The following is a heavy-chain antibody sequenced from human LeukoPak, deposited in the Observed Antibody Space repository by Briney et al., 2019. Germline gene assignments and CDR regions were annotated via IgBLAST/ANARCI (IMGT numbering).Heavy chain of an antibody. CDR1: GFTFSSYA. D-gene: IGHD3-10*01. V-gene: IGHV3-30-3*01. CDR2: ISYDGSNK. Sequence: GRSLRLSCAASGFTFSSYAMHWVRQAPGKGLEWVAVISYDGSNKYYADSVKGRFTISRDNSKNTLYLQMNSLRAEDTAVYYCARVKSRGNYYYYYRMDVWGQGTTVTVSS. J-gene: IGHJ6*02. CDR3: ARVKSRGNYYYYYRMDV.